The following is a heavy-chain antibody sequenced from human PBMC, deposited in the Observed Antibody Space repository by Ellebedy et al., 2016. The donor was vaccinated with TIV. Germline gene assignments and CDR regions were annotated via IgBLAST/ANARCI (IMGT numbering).Heavy chain of an antibody. D-gene: IGHD6-19*01. CDR1: GGSISSYY. J-gene: IGHJ3*02. Sequence: MPSETLSLTCTVSGGSISSYYWSWIRQPPGKGLEWIGYIYYSGSTNYNPSLKSRVTISIDTSKNKFSLKLSSVTAADTAVYYCARPQQWLAYAAFDIWGQGTMVTVSS. CDR2: IYYSGST. V-gene: IGHV4-59*08. CDR3: ARPQQWLAYAAFDI.